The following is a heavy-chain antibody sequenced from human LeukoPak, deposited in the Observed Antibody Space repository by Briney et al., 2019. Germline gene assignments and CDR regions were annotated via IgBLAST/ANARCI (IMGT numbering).Heavy chain of an antibody. CDR3: ARDREARRFGYSYGLFDY. J-gene: IGHJ4*02. CDR1: GYTFTSYG. D-gene: IGHD5-18*01. V-gene: IGHV1-18*01. CDR2: ISAYNGNT. Sequence: ASVKVSCKASGYTFTSYGISWVRPAPGQGLEWMGWISAYNGNTNYAQKLQGRVTMTTDTSTSTAYMELRSLRSDDTAVYYCARDREARRFGYSYGLFDYWGQGTLVTVSS.